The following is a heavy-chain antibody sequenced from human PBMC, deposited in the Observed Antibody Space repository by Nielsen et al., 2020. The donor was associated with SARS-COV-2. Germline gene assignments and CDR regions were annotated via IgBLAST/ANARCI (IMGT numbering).Heavy chain of an antibody. V-gene: IGHV4-39*07. CDR2: ISYSGST. CDR1: GGSITSSGHY. D-gene: IGHD2-15*01. CDR3: ARRALGYCSGGSCYSAFDY. Sequence: GSLRLSCSVSGGSITSSGHYWGWIRQPPGKGLEWIGSISYSGSTYYNPSLKSRVTISVDTSKNQFSLKLSSVTAADTAVYYCARRALGYCSGGSCYSAFDYWGQGTLVTVSS. J-gene: IGHJ4*02.